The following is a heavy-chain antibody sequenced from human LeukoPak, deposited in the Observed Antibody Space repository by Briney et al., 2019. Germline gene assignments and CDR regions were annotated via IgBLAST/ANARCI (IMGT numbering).Heavy chain of an antibody. Sequence: GGSLRLSCAASGFTFSSNSMNWVRHPQGKGQEWVSSISSSSSYIYYADSVKGRFTVSRDNAKNSLYLQMNTLRADDTAVYYCARDSTRWFSPSDHWGQGMLVTVSS. D-gene: IGHD6-13*01. V-gene: IGHV3-21*01. CDR1: GFTFSSNS. J-gene: IGHJ4*02. CDR2: ISSSSSYI. CDR3: ARDSTRWFSPSDH.